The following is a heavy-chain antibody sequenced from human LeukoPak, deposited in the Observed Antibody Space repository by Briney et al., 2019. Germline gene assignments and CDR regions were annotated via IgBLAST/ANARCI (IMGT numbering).Heavy chain of an antibody. CDR3: ARRIVATIAQYYFDY. V-gene: IGHV3-11*04. CDR1: GFTFSDYY. CDR2: ISSSGSTI. D-gene: IGHD5-12*01. Sequence: GGFPRLSCAASGFTFSDYYMSWIRQAPGKGLERVSYISSSGSTIYYADSVKGRFTISRDNAKNSLYLQMNSLRAEDTAVYYCARRIVATIAQYYFDYWGQGTLVTVSS. J-gene: IGHJ4*02.